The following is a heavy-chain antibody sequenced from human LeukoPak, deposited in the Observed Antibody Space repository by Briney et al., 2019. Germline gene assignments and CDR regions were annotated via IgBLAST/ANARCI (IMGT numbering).Heavy chain of an antibody. D-gene: IGHD3-10*01. CDR1: GYTFSTYG. CDR3: ARDRWFGGLSPFGY. CDR2: ISGYNGNT. V-gene: IGHV1-18*01. J-gene: IGHJ4*02. Sequence: GASVKVSCNTSGYTFSTYGITWVRQAPGQGLEWMGWISGYNGNTHYAQKLQDRVTMTTDTSTTTAYMELRSLRSNDTAVYYCARDRWFGGLSPFGYWGQGTLLTVSS.